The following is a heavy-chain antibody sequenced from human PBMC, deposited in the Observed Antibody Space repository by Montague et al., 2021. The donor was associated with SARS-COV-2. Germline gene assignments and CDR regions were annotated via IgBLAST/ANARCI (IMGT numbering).Heavy chain of an antibody. CDR2: IDWDDDR. CDR1: GFSLSTSGMY. D-gene: IGHD3-9*01. J-gene: IGHJ3*02. V-gene: IGHV2-70*11. CDR3: ARGYYDILTGYLDAFDI. Sequence: PALVKPTQTLTLTCTFSGFSLSTSGMYVSWIRQPPGKALEWLARIDWDDDRYYSTSLKTRLTISKDTSKNQVVLTMTNMDPVDTATYYCARGYYDILTGYLDAFDIWGRGTMVTVSS.